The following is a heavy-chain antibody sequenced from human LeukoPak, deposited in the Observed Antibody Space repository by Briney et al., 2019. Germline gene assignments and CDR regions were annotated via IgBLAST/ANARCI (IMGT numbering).Heavy chain of an antibody. CDR2: ISGSGGST. CDR3: AKVLYSYNWNKNWFDP. V-gene: IGHV3-23*01. J-gene: IGHJ5*02. D-gene: IGHD1-1*01. Sequence: GGSLRLSCAASGFTFSSYAMSWVRQAPGKGLEWVSAISGSGGSTYYADSVKGRFTISRDNSKNTLYLQMNSLRAEDTAVYYCAKVLYSYNWNKNWFDPWGQGTLVTVSS. CDR1: GFTFSSYA.